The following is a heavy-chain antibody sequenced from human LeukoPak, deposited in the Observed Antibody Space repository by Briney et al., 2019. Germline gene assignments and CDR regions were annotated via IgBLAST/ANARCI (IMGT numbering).Heavy chain of an antibody. CDR3: ATYRQVLLPFES. V-gene: IGHV3-23*01. CDR1: GFTLNTFA. CDR2: IFPSGGET. J-gene: IGHJ4*02. D-gene: IGHD2-8*02. Sequence: GGSLRLSCAPSGFTLNTFAMIWVRQPQGDGLEWVSSIFPSGGETHYADSVRGRFTISRDNSKSTLSLQMNSLRAEDTAIYYCATYRQVLLPFESWGQGTLVTVSS.